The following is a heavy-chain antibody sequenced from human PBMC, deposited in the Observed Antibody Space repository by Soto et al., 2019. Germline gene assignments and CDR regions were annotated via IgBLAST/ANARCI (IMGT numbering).Heavy chain of an antibody. CDR3: TKSRGAYTYDTGFDY. D-gene: IGHD5-18*01. V-gene: IGHV3-9*01. CDR1: GFTFDNYA. J-gene: IGHJ4*02. Sequence: VQLVESGGGLVQPGRSLRLSCAASGFTFDNYAIHWVRQAPGKGLEWVSGISWNSGRIGYADSVKGRFTISRDNAKNSLFLQINSLRAEDTAFYYCTKSRGAYTYDTGFDYWGQGTLVTVSS. CDR2: ISWNSGRI.